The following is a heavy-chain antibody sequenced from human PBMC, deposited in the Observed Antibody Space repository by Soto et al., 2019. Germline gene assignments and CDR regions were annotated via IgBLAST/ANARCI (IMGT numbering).Heavy chain of an antibody. CDR1: GFTVSSNY. Sequence: EVQLVESGGGLVQPGGSLRLSCAASGFTVSSNYMSWVRQAPGKGLEWVSVIYSGGSTYYADSVKGRFTISRDNSKTTLYIHMNTLIAEDTSVYYYAIDLVRGIDVWGQAPTVTVA. CDR3: AIDLVRGIDV. J-gene: IGHJ6*02. CDR2: IYSGGST. V-gene: IGHV3-66*01. D-gene: IGHD2-8*02.